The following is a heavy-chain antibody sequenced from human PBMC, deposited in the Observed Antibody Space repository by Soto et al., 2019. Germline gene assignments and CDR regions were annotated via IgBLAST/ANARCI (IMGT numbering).Heavy chain of an antibody. CDR3: ARGWYSSSSAPVG. Sequence: EVQLVESGGGLVKPGGSLRLSCAASGFTFSSYSMNWVRQAPGKGLEWVSSISSSSSYIYYADSVKGRFTISRDNANNSLYLQMNSLRAEDTAVYYCARGWYSSSSAPVGWGQGTLVTVSS. J-gene: IGHJ4*02. CDR2: ISSSSSYI. CDR1: GFTFSSYS. D-gene: IGHD6-6*01. V-gene: IGHV3-21*01.